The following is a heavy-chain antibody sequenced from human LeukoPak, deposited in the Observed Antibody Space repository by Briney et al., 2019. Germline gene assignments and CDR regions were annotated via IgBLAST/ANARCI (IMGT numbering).Heavy chain of an antibody. CDR3: AKDLGWIQFGY. CDR1: GITFRTYA. D-gene: IGHD5-18*01. V-gene: IGHV3-23*01. Sequence: PGGSLRLSCAASGITFRTYAMSWVRQAPGKGLEWVSGVSPNGETAYYADSVKGRFTISRDNSKNTVYLQVRSLRAEDTAVYYCAKDLGWIQFGYWGQGALVTVSS. CDR2: VSPNGETA. J-gene: IGHJ4*02.